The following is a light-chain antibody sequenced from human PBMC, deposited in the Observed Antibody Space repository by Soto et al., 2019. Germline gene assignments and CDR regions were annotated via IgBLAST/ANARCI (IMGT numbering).Light chain of an antibody. V-gene: IGLV2-14*01. J-gene: IGLJ1*01. CDR3: SSYTSSSTLYV. CDR1: SSDVGGYKY. Sequence: QSVLTQPASVSGSPGQSITISCTGNSSDVGGYKYVSWYQQHPGKAPKLMIYEVSNRPSGVSNRFSGSKSGNTASLTISGLQAEDEADYYCSSYTSSSTLYVFGTGTKLTVL. CDR2: EVS.